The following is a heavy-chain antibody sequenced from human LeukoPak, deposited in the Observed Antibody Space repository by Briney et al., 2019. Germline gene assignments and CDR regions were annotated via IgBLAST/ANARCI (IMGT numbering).Heavy chain of an antibody. CDR3: ASSMGLTGPYFDY. D-gene: IGHD4/OR15-4a*01. J-gene: IGHJ4*02. CDR1: GGSISSSSYY. V-gene: IGHV3-69-1*01. CDR2: ISSSSTI. Sequence: ETLSLTCTVSGGSISSSSYYWGWIRQPPGKGLEWVSYISSSSTIYYADSVKGRFTISRDNAKNSLYLQMNSLRAEDTAVYYCASSMGLTGPYFDYWGQGTLVTVSS.